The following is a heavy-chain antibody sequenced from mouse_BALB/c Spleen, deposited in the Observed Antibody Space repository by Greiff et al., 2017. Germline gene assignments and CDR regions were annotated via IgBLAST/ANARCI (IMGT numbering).Heavy chain of an antibody. Sequence: DVQLQQSGPDLVKPSHSVSLTCTVSGYSFTSDYAWKWIRQSAGNILECRGYIRYSGSTSYNPSFKSRISMTRDTSSNPFFLQLNSVTTEDTATYYCARSATKILYYAMDYWGQGTSVTVSS. D-gene: IGHD2-4*01. CDR3: ARSATKILYYAMDY. CDR1: GYSFTSDYA. J-gene: IGHJ4*01. V-gene: IGHV3-2*02. CDR2: IRYSGST.